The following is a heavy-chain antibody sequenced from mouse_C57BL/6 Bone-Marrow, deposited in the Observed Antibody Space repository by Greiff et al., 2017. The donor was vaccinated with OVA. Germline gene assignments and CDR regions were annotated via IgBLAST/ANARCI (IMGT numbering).Heavy chain of an antibody. J-gene: IGHJ3*01. CDR2: IDPSDSYT. CDR3: AIGGLYEYPFAY. CDR1: GYTFTSYW. V-gene: IGHV1-69*01. Sequence: QVQLQQPGAELVMPGASVKLSCKASGYTFTSYWMHWVKQRPGQGLEWIGEIDPSDSYTNYNQKFKGKSTLTVDKSSSTAYMQLSSLTSEDSAVYYSAIGGLYEYPFAYWGQGTLVTVSA. D-gene: IGHD2-4*01.